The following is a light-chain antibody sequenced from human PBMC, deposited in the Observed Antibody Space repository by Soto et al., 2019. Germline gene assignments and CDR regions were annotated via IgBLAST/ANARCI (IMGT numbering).Light chain of an antibody. CDR2: GAS. CDR1: QSVSSN. Sequence: EIVMTQSPATLSVSPGERATLSCRASQSVSSNLVWYQQKPGQAPRLLIYGASTRATGIPARFSGSGSGTEFTLTISSLQSEDFAVYYCQQYGSSLYTFGQGTKLEIK. J-gene: IGKJ2*01. V-gene: IGKV3-15*01. CDR3: QQYGSSLYT.